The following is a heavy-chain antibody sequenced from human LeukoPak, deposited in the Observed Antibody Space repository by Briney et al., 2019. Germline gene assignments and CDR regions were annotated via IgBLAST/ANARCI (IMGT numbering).Heavy chain of an antibody. J-gene: IGHJ4*02. CDR2: IREDGSQK. CDR3: ARGPTNGQAFDY. Sequence: GGSLRLSCAASGFTFSDYWMNWVRQAPGKGLEWVASIREDGSQKSAVDSVRGRFSISRDNAKNSVYLQMDSLRAEDTAVYYCARGPTNGQAFDYWGQGTLVSVSS. D-gene: IGHD2-8*01. CDR1: GFTFSDYW. V-gene: IGHV3-7*01.